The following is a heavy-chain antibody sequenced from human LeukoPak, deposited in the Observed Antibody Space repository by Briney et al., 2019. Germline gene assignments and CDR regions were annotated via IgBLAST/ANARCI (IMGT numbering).Heavy chain of an antibody. D-gene: IGHD3-10*01. V-gene: IGHV3-74*01. CDR1: RFSFSNYW. J-gene: IGHJ4*02. CDR3: ARDIVSGSGSLDY. Sequence: GGSLRLSCAASRFSFSNYWMHWVRQPPAKGLVWVSRVKSDGSNPSYADSLKGRFTISRDNAENMLYLQMNTLGAEDTAVYYCARDIVSGSGSLDYWGQGTLVTVSS. CDR2: VKSDGSNP.